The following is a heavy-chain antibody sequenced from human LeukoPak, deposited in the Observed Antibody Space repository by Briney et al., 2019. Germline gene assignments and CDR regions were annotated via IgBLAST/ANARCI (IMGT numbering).Heavy chain of an antibody. D-gene: IGHD1-1*01. V-gene: IGHV4-59*02. CDR3: AREGTSGTHLNWFDP. CDR1: GGSVSSYY. CDR2: IYGSGST. Sequence: PSETLSLTCTVSGGSVSSYYWSWIRQPPGKGLEWIGHIYGSGSTNYNPSLKSRVTLSVDTSKNQFSLKLSSVTAADTAVYYCAREGTSGTHLNWFDPWGQGTLVTVSS. J-gene: IGHJ5*02.